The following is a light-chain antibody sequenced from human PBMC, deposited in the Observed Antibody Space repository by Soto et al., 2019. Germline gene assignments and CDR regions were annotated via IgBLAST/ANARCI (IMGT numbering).Light chain of an antibody. CDR3: CSYAGSSTFLVV. Sequence: QSALTQPASVSGYPGQSITISCTGTSSDVGSYNLVSWYQQHPGKAPKLMIYEGSKRPSGVSNRFSGSKSGNTASLTISGLQAEDEADYYCCSYAGSSTFLVVFGGGTKVTVL. CDR1: SSDVGSYNL. J-gene: IGLJ2*01. CDR2: EGS. V-gene: IGLV2-23*03.